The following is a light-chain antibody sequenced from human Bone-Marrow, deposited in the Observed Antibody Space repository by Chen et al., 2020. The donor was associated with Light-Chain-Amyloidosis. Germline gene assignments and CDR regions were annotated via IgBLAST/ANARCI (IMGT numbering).Light chain of an antibody. Sequence: SSELTQPPSVSVSPGQTARITCSGDDLPTKYAYWYQQQPGQAPVLVIQRDTERPSGISERFSGSSSGTTATLTISGVQAEDEADYHCQSADSSGTYEVIFGGGTKLTVL. CDR2: RDT. V-gene: IGLV3-25*03. CDR3: QSADSSGTYEVI. J-gene: IGLJ2*01. CDR1: DLPTKY.